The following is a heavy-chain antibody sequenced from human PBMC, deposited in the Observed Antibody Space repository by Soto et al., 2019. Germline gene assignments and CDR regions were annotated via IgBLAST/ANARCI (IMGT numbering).Heavy chain of an antibody. CDR1: GGSISSGGYY. CDR3: ARGLFYFWSGSTRPLWNWFDP. Sequence: SEPMSHTRTVAGGSISSGGYYWIRNHKHPGKGLEGIGYIYYSVSTYYTPSIKSRVTISVDKSKNQFSLKLSSVTAADTAVYYCARGLFYFWSGSTRPLWNWFDPWGQGTLVTVSS. D-gene: IGHD3-3*01. V-gene: IGHV4-31*03. J-gene: IGHJ5*02. CDR2: IYYSVST.